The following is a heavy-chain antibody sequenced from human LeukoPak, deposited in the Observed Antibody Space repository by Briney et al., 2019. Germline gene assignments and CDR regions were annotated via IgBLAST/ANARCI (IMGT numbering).Heavy chain of an antibody. CDR2: INHSGST. CDR3: ARLYYYDSSCYYYDH. V-gene: IGHV4-34*01. J-gene: IGHJ5*02. CDR1: GGSFSGCY. Sequence: PSETLSLTCAVYGGSFSGCYWSWIRQPPGKGLEWIGEINHSGSTNYNPSLKSRVTISVDTSKNQFSLKLSSVAAADTAVYYCARLYYYDSSCYYYDHWGQGTLVTVSS. D-gene: IGHD3-22*01.